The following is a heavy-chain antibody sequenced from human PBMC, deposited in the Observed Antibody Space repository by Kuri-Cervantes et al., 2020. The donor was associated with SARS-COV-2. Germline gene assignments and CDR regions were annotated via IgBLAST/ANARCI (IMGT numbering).Heavy chain of an antibody. CDR3: ARSYSGSYLPHFDY. D-gene: IGHD1-26*01. CDR1: GFTLSSYA. V-gene: IGHV3-30-3*01. Sequence: GESLKISCAASGFTLSSYAMHWVRQAPGKGLEWVAVISYDGSNKYYADSVKGRFTISRDNSKNTLYLQMNSLRAEDTAVYYCARSYSGSYLPHFDYWGQGTLVTDSS. CDR2: ISYDGSNK. J-gene: IGHJ4*02.